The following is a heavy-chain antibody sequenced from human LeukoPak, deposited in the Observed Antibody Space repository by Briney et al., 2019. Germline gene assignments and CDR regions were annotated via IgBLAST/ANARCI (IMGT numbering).Heavy chain of an antibody. CDR2: INHSGST. V-gene: IGHV4-34*01. CDR1: GGSFSGYY. Sequence: SETLSLTCAVYGGSFSGYYWSWLRQPPGKGLEWIGEINHSGSTNYNPSLKSRVTISVDTSKNQFSLKLSSVTAADTAVYYCARGVPTALSGPPFDPWGQGTLVTVSS. D-gene: IGHD4-17*01. J-gene: IGHJ5*02. CDR3: ARGVPTALSGPPFDP.